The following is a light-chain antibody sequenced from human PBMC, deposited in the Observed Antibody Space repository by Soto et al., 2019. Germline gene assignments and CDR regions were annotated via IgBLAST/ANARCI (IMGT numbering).Light chain of an antibody. CDR1: QTVLSNANNKNY. Sequence: DIVMTQSPDSLAVSLGERATINCKSSQTVLSNANNKNYLAWYQQKPGQSPKLLIYWASTRESGVPDRFRGSVSGTDFTLTISSLQAEDVAVYYCQQYYTSPWTFGQGTKVEIK. CDR3: QQYYTSPWT. V-gene: IGKV4-1*01. J-gene: IGKJ1*01. CDR2: WAS.